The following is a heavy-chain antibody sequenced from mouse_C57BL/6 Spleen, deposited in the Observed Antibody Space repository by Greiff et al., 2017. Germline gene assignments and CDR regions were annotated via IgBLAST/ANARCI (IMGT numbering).Heavy chain of an antibody. D-gene: IGHD2-4*01. CDR3: ARWDYDGFDY. Sequence: VKLMESGPELVKPGASVKISCKASGYAFSSSWMNWVKQRPGKGLEWIGRIYPGDGDTNYNGKFKGKATLTADKSSSTAYMQLSSLTSEDSAVYFCARWDYDGFDYWGQGTTLTVAS. CDR1: GYAFSSSW. V-gene: IGHV1-82*01. CDR2: IYPGDGDT. J-gene: IGHJ2*01.